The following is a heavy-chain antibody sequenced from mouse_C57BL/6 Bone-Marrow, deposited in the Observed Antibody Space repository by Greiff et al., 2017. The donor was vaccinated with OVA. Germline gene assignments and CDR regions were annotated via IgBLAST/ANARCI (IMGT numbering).Heavy chain of an antibody. Sequence: QVQLQQSGAELVMPGASVKLSCKASGYPFTSYWVHWVKQRPGQGLEWIGEIDPSDSYTNYNQKFKGKSTLTVDKSSSTAYMQLSSLTSEDSAVYYCAREGYYYGRSPHAMDYWGQGASDPAST. V-gene: IGHV1-69*01. CDR3: AREGYYYGRSPHAMDY. D-gene: IGHD1-1*01. CDR2: IDPSDSYT. J-gene: IGHJ4*01. CDR1: GYPFTSYW.